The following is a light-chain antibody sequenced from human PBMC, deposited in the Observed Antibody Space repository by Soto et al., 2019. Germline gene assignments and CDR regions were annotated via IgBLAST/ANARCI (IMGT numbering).Light chain of an antibody. V-gene: IGKV1-5*03. Sequence: IQMTQSPSTLSASVGDRVTITCRASQSISSWLAWYQQKPGKAPKLLIYKASSLESGVPSRFSGSGSGTEFTLTISSLQPEDFATYYCQQSYSTRWTFGQGTKVDI. CDR3: QQSYSTRWT. CDR2: KAS. J-gene: IGKJ1*01. CDR1: QSISSW.